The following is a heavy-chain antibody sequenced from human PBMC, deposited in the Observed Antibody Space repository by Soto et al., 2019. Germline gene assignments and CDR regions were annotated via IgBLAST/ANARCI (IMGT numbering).Heavy chain of an antibody. CDR3: ARDLSSGVGATPYYYYGMDV. Sequence: ASVKVSCKASGYTFTSYDINWVRQAPGQGLEWMGWINPNSGGTNYAQKFQGWVTMTRDTSISTAYMELSRLRSDDTAVYYCARDLSSGVGATPYYYYGMDVWGQGTTVTVSS. J-gene: IGHJ6*02. CDR2: INPNSGGT. V-gene: IGHV1-2*04. D-gene: IGHD1-26*01. CDR1: GYTFTSYD.